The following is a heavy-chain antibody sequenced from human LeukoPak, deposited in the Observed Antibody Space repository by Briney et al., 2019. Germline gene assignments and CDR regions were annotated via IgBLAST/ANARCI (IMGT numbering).Heavy chain of an antibody. CDR2: IKQDGSEK. D-gene: IGHD6-13*01. CDR3: ARVGTGDYYYYMDV. V-gene: IGHV3-7*03. J-gene: IGHJ6*03. Sequence: GGSLRLSCAASGFTFSSYWMSWVRQAPGKGLEWVANIKQDGSEKYYADSVKGRFTISRDNAKNSLYLQMNSLRAEDTALYYCARVGTGDYYYYMDVWGKGTTVTVSS. CDR1: GFTFSSYW.